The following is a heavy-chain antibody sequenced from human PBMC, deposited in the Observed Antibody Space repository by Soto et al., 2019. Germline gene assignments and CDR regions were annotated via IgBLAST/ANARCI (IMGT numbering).Heavy chain of an antibody. CDR2: IIPIFGTA. V-gene: IGHV1-69*01. CDR1: GGTFSSYA. Sequence: QVQLVQSGAEVKKPGSSVKVSCKASGGTFSSYAISWVRQAPGQGLEWMGGIIPIFGTANYAQKFQGRVTITADESTSTAYMELSSLRSEDTDVYYCARGRDYRNRWEYGMDVWGQGTTVTVSS. D-gene: IGHD4-4*01. CDR3: ARGRDYRNRWEYGMDV. J-gene: IGHJ6*02.